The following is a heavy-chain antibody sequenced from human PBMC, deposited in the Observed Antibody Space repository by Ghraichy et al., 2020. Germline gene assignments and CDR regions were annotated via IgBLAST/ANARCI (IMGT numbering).Heavy chain of an antibody. V-gene: IGHV4-34*01. CDR3: ARGNPTMNGYFDC. J-gene: IGHJ4*02. Sequence: SETLSLTCAVYGGSFSGYYWHWIRQPPGKRLEWIGEISHSGSTDYNPSLKSRVTISVDTSKKEFPLRLNAVTAADTAVYYCARGNPTMNGYFDCWGQGTRVTVSS. CDR1: GGSFSGYY. CDR2: ISHSGST. D-gene: IGHD1-1*01.